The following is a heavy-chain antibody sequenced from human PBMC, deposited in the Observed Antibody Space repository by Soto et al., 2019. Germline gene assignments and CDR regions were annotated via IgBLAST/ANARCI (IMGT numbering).Heavy chain of an antibody. CDR3: ARSSGYDVHYFDY. CDR1: GGSISSYY. J-gene: IGHJ4*02. V-gene: IGHV4-59*01. CDR2: IYYSGST. Sequence: SETLSLTCTVSGGSISSYYWSWIRQPPGKGLEWIGYIYYSGSTNYNPSLKSRVTISVDTSKNQFSLKLSSVTAADTAVYYCARSSGYDVHYFDYWGQGTLVTVSS. D-gene: IGHD5-12*01.